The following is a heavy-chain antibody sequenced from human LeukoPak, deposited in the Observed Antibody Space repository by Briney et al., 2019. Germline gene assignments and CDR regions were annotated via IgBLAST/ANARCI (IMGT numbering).Heavy chain of an antibody. CDR3: ARHSSDWFYFDY. CDR2: IYYSGST. J-gene: IGHJ4*02. CDR1: GGSINSYY. V-gene: IGHV4-59*01. Sequence: PSETLSLTCTVSGGSINSYYWSRIRQPPGKGLEWIGYIYYSGSTKYNPSLKSRVTISVDTSKNQFSLKLSSVTAADTAVYYCARHSSDWFYFDYWGQGTLVTVFS. D-gene: IGHD6-19*01.